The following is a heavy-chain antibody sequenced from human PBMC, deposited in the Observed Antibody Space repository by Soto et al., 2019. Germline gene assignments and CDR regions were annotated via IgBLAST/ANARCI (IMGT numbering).Heavy chain of an antibody. D-gene: IGHD3-10*01. CDR3: ARDNPVEDYGSGSYWGEYFDY. Sequence: QVQLQESGPGLVKPSQTLSLTCTVSGGSISSGDYYWSWIRQPPGKGLEWIGYIYYSGSTYYNPSLKSRVTISVDTSKNQFSLKLSSVTAAETAVYYCARDNPVEDYGSGSYWGEYFDYWGQGTLVTVSS. V-gene: IGHV4-30-4*01. J-gene: IGHJ4*02. CDR1: GGSISSGDYY. CDR2: IYYSGST.